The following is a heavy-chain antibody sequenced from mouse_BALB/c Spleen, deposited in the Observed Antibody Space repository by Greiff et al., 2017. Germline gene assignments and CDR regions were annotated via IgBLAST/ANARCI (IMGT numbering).Heavy chain of an antibody. CDR2: ISYDGSN. J-gene: IGHJ4*01. CDR3: ATGVYAMDY. CDR1: GYSITSGYY. Sequence: DVQLQESGPGLVKPSQSLSLTCSVTGYSITSGYYWNWIRQLPGNKLEWMCYISYDGSNNYNPSLKNRISITRDTSKNQFFLKLNSVTTEDTATYYCATGVYAMDYWGQGTSVTVSS. V-gene: IGHV3-6*02.